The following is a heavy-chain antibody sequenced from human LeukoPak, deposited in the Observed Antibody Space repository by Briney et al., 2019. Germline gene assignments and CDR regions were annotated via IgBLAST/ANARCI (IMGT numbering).Heavy chain of an antibody. Sequence: PGGSLRLSCAASGFTVSSNYMSWVRQAPGKGLEWVSVIYSGGSTYYADSVKGRFTISRDNSKNTLYLQMNSLRAEDTAVYYCARDRGYGDYYFDYWGQGTLVTVSS. CDR3: ARDRGYGDYYFDY. CDR2: IYSGGST. J-gene: IGHJ4*02. D-gene: IGHD4-17*01. CDR1: GFTVSSNY. V-gene: IGHV3-53*01.